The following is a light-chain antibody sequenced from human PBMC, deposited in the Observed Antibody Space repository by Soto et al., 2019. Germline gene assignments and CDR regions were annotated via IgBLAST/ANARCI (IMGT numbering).Light chain of an antibody. CDR2: GAS. Sequence: ENVLTQSPGTLSLSLGERATLSCRASQSVKNNNLAWYQHKRGQAPRLLIYGASYRATGIPDRFSGRGSGTDFTLIISRLEPEDFAVYYCQQYDSVPRTFGQGTKVE. CDR1: QSVKNNN. CDR3: QQYDSVPRT. J-gene: IGKJ1*01. V-gene: IGKV3-20*01.